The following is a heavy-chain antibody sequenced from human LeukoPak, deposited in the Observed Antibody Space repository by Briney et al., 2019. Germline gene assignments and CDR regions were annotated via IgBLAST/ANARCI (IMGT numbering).Heavy chain of an antibody. D-gene: IGHD1-26*01. J-gene: IGHJ4*02. CDR1: GGSISSYY. V-gene: IGHV4-4*07. CDR2: IYTSGTI. Sequence: SETLSLTCTVSGGSISSYYWSWIRQPAGTALEWIGRIYTSGTITYNPSLKGRVTMSVDTSKNQFSLKLSSVTAADTAVYYCARGDSGTVGYWGQGTLVTVSS. CDR3: ARGDSGTVGY.